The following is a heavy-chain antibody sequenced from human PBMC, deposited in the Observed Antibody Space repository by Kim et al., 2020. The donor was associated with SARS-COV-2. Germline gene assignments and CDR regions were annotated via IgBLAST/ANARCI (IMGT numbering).Heavy chain of an antibody. CDR3: ARDSSGWSLDY. V-gene: IGHV3-30*01. Sequence: KYYAESVKGRFNTSRDNSKNTLYLQMNSLGAEDTAVYYCARDSSGWSLDYWGQGTLVTVSS. J-gene: IGHJ4*02. D-gene: IGHD6-19*01. CDR2: K.